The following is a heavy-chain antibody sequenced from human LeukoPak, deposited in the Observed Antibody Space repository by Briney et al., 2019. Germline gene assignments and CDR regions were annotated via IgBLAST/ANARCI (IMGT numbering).Heavy chain of an antibody. Sequence: GASVKVSCKASGYTFTSYYMHWVRQAPGQGLEWMGIINPSGGSTSYAQKFQGRVTMTRDMSTSTVYMELSSLRSEDTAVYYCARDWKKGYYYMDVWGKGTTVTVS. CDR3: ARDWKKGYYYMDV. V-gene: IGHV1-46*01. J-gene: IGHJ6*03. D-gene: IGHD1-1*01. CDR1: GYTFTSYY. CDR2: INPSGGST.